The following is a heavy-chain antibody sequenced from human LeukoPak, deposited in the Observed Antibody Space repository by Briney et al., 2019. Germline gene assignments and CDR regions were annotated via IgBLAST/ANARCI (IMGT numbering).Heavy chain of an antibody. CDR3: ARFTDLVSGRGPLDY. CDR2: IYHSGST. J-gene: IGHJ4*02. D-gene: IGHD6-19*01. V-gene: IGHV4-59*12. CDR1: GVSITTYY. Sequence: PSETLSLTCTVSGVSITTYYWIWIRQPPGKGLEWIGYIYHSGSTNYNPSLKSRVTISVDTSKNQFSLKLSSVTAADTAVYYCARFTDLVSGRGPLDYWGQGTLVTVSS.